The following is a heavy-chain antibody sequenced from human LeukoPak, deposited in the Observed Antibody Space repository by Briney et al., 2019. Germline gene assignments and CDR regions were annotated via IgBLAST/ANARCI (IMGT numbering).Heavy chain of an antibody. CDR1: GFTFSNYG. J-gene: IGHJ3*02. CDR3: AKRSYYDSSGYIDAFDI. D-gene: IGHD3-22*01. V-gene: IGHV3-23*01. CDR2: ISGSGHNT. Sequence: PGGTLRLSCAASGFTFSNYGMNWVRQAPGKGLEWVSAISGSGHNTYYADSVKGRFTISRDNSKNTLYLQMSSLRAEDTAVYYCAKRSYYDSSGYIDAFDIWGQGTMVTVSS.